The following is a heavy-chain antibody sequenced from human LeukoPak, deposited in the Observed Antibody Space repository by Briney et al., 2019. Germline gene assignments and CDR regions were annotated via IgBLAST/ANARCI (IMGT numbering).Heavy chain of an antibody. CDR1: GFTFSSYW. V-gene: IGHV3-7*01. J-gene: IGHJ4*02. Sequence: PGGSLRLSCAASGFTFSSYWMSWVRQAPGKGLEWVANIKQDGSEKYYVDSVKGRFTISRDNAKNSLYLQMNSLRAEDTAVYYCARADNGYYDSSGHYYDYWGQGTLVTVSS. CDR3: ARADNGYYDSSGHYYDY. CDR2: IKQDGSEK. D-gene: IGHD3-22*01.